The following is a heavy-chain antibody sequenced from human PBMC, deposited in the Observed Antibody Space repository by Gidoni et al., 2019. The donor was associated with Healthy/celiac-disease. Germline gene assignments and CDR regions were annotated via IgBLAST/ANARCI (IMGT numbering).Heavy chain of an antibody. J-gene: IGHJ4*02. CDR2: INHSGST. CDR3: ARGRVIRSYFDY. CDR1: GGSFSGYY. Sequence: QVQLQQWGAGLLKPSETLSLTCAVYGGSFSGYYWIWIRQPPGKGLEWIGEINHSGSTNYNPSLKSRVTISVDTSKNQFSLKLSSVTAADTAVYYCARGRVIRSYFDYWGQGTLVTVSS. D-gene: IGHD4-17*01. V-gene: IGHV4-34*01.